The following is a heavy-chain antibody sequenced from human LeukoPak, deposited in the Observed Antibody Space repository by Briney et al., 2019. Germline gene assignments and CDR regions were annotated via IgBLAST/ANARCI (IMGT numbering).Heavy chain of an antibody. V-gene: IGHV3-23*01. D-gene: IGHD3-3*01. CDR2: FSESGCNT. CDR3: AKSGSAGYHYYYYHMDA. CDR1: VLSLQIFD. Sequence: GGPLTLFCTPSVLSLQIFDMNWVRRARGRAVEWVSSFSESGCNTFHAVCVKGRVTMCRDNSMDTLYLHINGLRVEDTATYFCAKSGSAGYHYYYYHMDAWSKGTTVTV. J-gene: IGHJ6*03.